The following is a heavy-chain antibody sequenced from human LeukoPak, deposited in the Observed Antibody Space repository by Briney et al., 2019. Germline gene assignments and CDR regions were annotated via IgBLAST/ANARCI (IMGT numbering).Heavy chain of an antibody. Sequence: ASVKVSCKASGYTFTSYYMHWVRQAPGQGLEWMGWINPNSGGTNYAQKFQGWVTMTRDTSISTAYMELSRLRSDDTAVYYCARDGITMVRGAHDAFDIWGQGTMVTVSS. J-gene: IGHJ3*02. CDR2: INPNSGGT. CDR3: ARDGITMVRGAHDAFDI. CDR1: GYTFTSYY. D-gene: IGHD3-10*01. V-gene: IGHV1-2*04.